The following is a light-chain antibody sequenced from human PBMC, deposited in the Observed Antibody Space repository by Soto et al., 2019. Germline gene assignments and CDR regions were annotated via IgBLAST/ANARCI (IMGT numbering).Light chain of an antibody. CDR2: EGG. J-gene: IGLJ3*02. CDR1: SSDVGSYNL. V-gene: IGLV2-23*01. CDR3: SSYVRSGAWV. Sequence: QSVLTQPASVSGSPGQSITISCTGTSSDVGSYNLVSWYQQHPGKAPKLMIYEGGKRPSGVSNRFSGSKSGNTASLTISGLQAEDETDYYCSSYVRSGAWVFGGGTKVTVL.